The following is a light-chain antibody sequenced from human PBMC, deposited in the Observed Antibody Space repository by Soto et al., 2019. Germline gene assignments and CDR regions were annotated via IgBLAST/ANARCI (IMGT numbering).Light chain of an antibody. Sequence: EIVLTQSPGTLSLSPRERATLSCRASQSVSSSSLAWYQHNPGQAPRLLIYGASSRATGIPDRFSGSGSGTDFTLIISRLEPEDFVVYYCQQYGSSFPTFGQGTKVEI. CDR3: QQYGSSFPT. CDR2: GAS. V-gene: IGKV3-20*01. J-gene: IGKJ1*01. CDR1: QSVSSSS.